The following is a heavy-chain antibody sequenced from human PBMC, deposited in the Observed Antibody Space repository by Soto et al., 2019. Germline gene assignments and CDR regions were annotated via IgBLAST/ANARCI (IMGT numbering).Heavy chain of an antibody. D-gene: IGHD6-13*01. J-gene: IGHJ4*02. V-gene: IGHV1-18*04. CDR2: ISAYNGNT. CDR1: GYTFTSYG. Sequence: ASVKFSCKASGYTFTSYGISWVRQAPGQGLEWMGWISAYNGNTNYAQKLQGRVTMTTDTSTSTAYMELRSLRSDDTAVYYCARGGAVVVPALGYSSSWPQEYWGKGTLVTVSS. CDR3: ARGGAVVVPALGYSSSWPQEY.